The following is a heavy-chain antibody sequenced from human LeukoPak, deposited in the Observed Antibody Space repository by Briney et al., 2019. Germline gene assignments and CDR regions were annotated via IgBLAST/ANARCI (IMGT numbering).Heavy chain of an antibody. CDR2: VYYRGSI. D-gene: IGHD4-17*01. J-gene: IGHJ5*02. V-gene: IGHV4-39*01. Sequence: SETLSLTCTVSGVSISRSNYFWGWIRQPPGKGLEWIGSVYYRGSIHYNPSLESRVTISVHASKNQFSLRLNSVTAADTAVYYCASPRSDYLHWFDPWGQRTLVTVSS. CDR1: GVSISRSNYF. CDR3: ASPRSDYLHWFDP.